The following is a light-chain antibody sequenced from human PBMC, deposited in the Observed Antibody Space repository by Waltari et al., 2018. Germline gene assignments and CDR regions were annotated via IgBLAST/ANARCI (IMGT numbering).Light chain of an antibody. V-gene: IGLV1-44*01. Sequence: QSVLTQPPSASGTPGQRVTISCSGSSANIGSNPVNWYQQLPGTDPKLLINNNSQRPSGVPDRFSGSKSGTSVSLAISGLLSDDEAEYYCAAWDDSLSGYVFGTGTNVSVL. CDR1: SANIGSNP. CDR2: NNS. J-gene: IGLJ1*01. CDR3: AAWDDSLSGYV.